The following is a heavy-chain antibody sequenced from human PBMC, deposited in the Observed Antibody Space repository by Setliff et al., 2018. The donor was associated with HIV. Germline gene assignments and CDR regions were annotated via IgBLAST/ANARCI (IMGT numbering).Heavy chain of an antibody. CDR1: TYSISSVHS. D-gene: IGHD2-2*01. CDR2: MHNSGNT. Sequence: SETLSLTCDVSTYSISSVHSWGWIRQPPGKGLEWIGTMHNSGNTHYKPSLKGRVTVSLDTSKKQLSLKLRSVTAADTAVYYCAKEGGYCSGTTCFGFDYWGQGTLVTVS. J-gene: IGHJ4*02. V-gene: IGHV4-38-2*02. CDR3: AKEGGYCSGTTCFGFDY.